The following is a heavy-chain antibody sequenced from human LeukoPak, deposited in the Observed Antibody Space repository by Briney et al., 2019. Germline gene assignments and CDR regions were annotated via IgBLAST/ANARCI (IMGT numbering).Heavy chain of an antibody. D-gene: IGHD3-10*01. CDR2: INPNSGGT. Sequence: ASVKVSCKASGYTFTGYYMHWVRQAPGQGREWMGWINPNSGGTNYAQKFQGRVTVTRDTSISTAYMELSRLRSDDTAVYYCAREGRAYGSGRYNDYYYYYYMDVWGKGTTVTVSS. J-gene: IGHJ6*03. CDR3: AREGRAYGSGRYNDYYYYYYMDV. V-gene: IGHV1-2*02. CDR1: GYTFTGYY.